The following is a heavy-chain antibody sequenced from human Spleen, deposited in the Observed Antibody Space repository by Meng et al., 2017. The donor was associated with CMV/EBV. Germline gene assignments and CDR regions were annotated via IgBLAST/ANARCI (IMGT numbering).Heavy chain of an antibody. CDR3: ARGRITIFGVVHMDV. J-gene: IGHJ6*02. D-gene: IGHD3-3*01. CDR2: MYYSGGT. Sequence: GSLRLSCTVSGGSMSGYYWNWIRQPPGKGLEWIGYMYYSGGTNYNPSLKSRVTISVDTSKNQFSLKLSSVTAADTAVYYCARGRITIFGVVHMDVWGQGTTVTVSS. V-gene: IGHV4-59*12. CDR1: GGSMSGYY.